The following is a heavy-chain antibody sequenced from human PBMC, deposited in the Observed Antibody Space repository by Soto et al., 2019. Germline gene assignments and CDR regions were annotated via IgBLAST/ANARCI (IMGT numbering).Heavy chain of an antibody. V-gene: IGHV3-33*01. CDR1: GFTFSSYG. CDR3: ARDRLAARREVYYGMDV. D-gene: IGHD6-6*01. CDR2: IWYDGSNK. Sequence: QVQLVESGGGVVQPGRSLRLSCAASGFTFSSYGMHWVRQAPGKGLEWVAVIWYDGSNKYYADSVKGRFTISRDNSKNTLYLQRNSLSAEDTAVYYCARDRLAARREVYYGMDVWGQGTTVTVSS. J-gene: IGHJ6*02.